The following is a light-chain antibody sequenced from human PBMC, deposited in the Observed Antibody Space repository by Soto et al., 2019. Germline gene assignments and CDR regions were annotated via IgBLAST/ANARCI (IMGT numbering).Light chain of an antibody. CDR1: KLGDKY. CDR2: QDS. V-gene: IGLV3-1*01. CDR3: QAWDSSTAGVV. J-gene: IGLJ2*01. Sequence: SSELTQPPSGSVSPGQTASITCSGAKLGDKYACWYQQKPGQSPVLVIYQDSKRPSGIPERFSGSNSGNTATLTISGTQAMDEADYYCQAWDSSTAGVVFGGGTKLTVL.